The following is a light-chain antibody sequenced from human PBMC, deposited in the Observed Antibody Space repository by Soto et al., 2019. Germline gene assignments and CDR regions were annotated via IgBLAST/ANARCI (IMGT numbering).Light chain of an antibody. V-gene: IGKV1-5*01. Sequence: IQMTQSPSTLSGSVGDRVTITCRASQSISSCLAWYQQKPGKAPKLLIYDASTRETGIPARFSGSGSGTEFTLTITNLNYEDFSVNSCKDLLGSSPKGPGCT. CDR3: KDLLGSSPKGPGCT. CDR2: DAS. J-gene: IGKJ2*02. CDR1: QSISSC.